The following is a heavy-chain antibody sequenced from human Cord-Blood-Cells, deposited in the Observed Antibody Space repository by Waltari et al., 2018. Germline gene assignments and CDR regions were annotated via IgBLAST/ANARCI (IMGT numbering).Heavy chain of an antibody. V-gene: IGHV1-69*01. CDR2: IIPIFGTA. Sequence: QVQLVQSGAEVKKPGSSVTVSCKASGDTFSSYAISSVRPAPGQGLEWMGGIIPIFGTANYAQKVQGRVTITADESTSTAYMELSSLRSEDTAVYYCARSRAVADFDYWGQGTLVTVSS. D-gene: IGHD6-19*01. J-gene: IGHJ4*02. CDR1: GDTFSSYA. CDR3: ARSRAVADFDY.